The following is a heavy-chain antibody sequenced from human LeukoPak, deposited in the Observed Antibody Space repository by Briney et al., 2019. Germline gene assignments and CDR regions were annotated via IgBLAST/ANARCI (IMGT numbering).Heavy chain of an antibody. V-gene: IGHV4-30-4*01. CDR3: AREGTSRNYYYYGMDV. CDR1: GGSISSGDYY. Sequence: PSETLSLTCTVSGGSISSGDYYWSWIRQPPGKGLEWIGYIYYSGSTYYNPSLKSRVTISVDTSKNQFSPKLSSVTAADTAVYYCAREGTSRNYYYYGMDVWGQGTTVTVSS. D-gene: IGHD2-2*01. J-gene: IGHJ6*02. CDR2: IYYSGST.